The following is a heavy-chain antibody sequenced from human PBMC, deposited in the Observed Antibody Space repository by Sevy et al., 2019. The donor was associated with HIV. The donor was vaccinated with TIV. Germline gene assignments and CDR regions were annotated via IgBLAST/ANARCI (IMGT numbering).Heavy chain of an antibody. CDR2: IRGSGGST. CDR1: GFTFSSYA. J-gene: IGHJ6*02. V-gene: IGHV3-23*01. Sequence: GGSLRLSCAASGFTFSSYAMSWVRQAPGKGLEWVSAIRGSGGSTYYADSVKGRFTISRDNSKNTLYLQMNSLRAEDTAVYYCANGDYPDMDVWGQGTTVTVSS. CDR3: ANGDYPDMDV. D-gene: IGHD4-17*01.